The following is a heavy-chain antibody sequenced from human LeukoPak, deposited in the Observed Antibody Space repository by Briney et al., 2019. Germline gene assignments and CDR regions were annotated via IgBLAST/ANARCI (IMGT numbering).Heavy chain of an antibody. Sequence: GGSLRLSCAASGFTFSSYWMHWVRQVSGKGLVWVSRINSDGSSTSYADSVKGRFTISRDNSKNTLYLQMNSLRAEDTAVYYCARGLQGWFGELSYWGQGTLVTVSS. CDR3: ARGLQGWFGELSY. CDR2: INSDGSST. CDR1: GFTFSSYW. V-gene: IGHV3-74*01. D-gene: IGHD3-10*01. J-gene: IGHJ4*02.